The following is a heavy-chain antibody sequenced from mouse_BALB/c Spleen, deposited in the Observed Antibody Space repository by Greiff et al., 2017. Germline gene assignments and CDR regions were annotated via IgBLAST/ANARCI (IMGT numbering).Heavy chain of an antibody. V-gene: IGHV2-6-7*01. CDR1: GFSLPGYG. Sequence: VQLMESGPGLVAPSQTLSLTCTVSGFSLPGYGVTWVRQPPGKGLEWLGMIWGDGSTAYNSALKTRLCISKDNSKSHVFLKMNSLQTDDTDRYYCDRDGKRYSYCYAMDYWGQGTSVTVAS. CDR2: IWGDGST. D-gene: IGHD2-1*01. CDR3: DRDGKRYSYCYAMDY. J-gene: IGHJ4*01.